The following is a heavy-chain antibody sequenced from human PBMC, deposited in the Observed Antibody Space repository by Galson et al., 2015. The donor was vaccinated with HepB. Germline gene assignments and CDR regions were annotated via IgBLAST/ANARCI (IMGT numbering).Heavy chain of an antibody. CDR3: ARGRYDTIPSPLDVFDI. J-gene: IGHJ3*02. D-gene: IGHD3-9*01. Sequence: SLRLSCAASGFTFSSYDMHWVRQPTGKGPEWVSAIGTTGDTYYPDSVKGRFTISREDAENSLYLQMNSLRAGDTAVYYCARGRYDTIPSPLDVFDIWGQGTMVTVSS. CDR2: IGTTGDT. V-gene: IGHV3-13*01. CDR1: GFTFSSYD.